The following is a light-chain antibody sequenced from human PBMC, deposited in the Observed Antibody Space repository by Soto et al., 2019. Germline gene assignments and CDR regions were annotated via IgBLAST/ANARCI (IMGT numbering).Light chain of an antibody. CDR2: NNN. CDR3: AAWDDSLNGPV. J-gene: IGLJ2*01. CDR1: SSNIGSNT. Sequence: QSVLTQPPSASGTPGQRVTISCSGSSSNIGSNTVNWYQQLPGTAPKLLIYNNNQRPSGVPDRFSGSKSGTSASLAISGLQSEDEAVYYCAAWDDSLNGPVFGGGTKVTVL. V-gene: IGLV1-44*01.